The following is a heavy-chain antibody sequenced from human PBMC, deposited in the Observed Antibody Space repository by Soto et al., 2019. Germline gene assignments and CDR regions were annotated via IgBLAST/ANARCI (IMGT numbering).Heavy chain of an antibody. V-gene: IGHV4-30-4*01. D-gene: IGHD4-17*01. Sequence: QVQLQESGPGLVKPSQTLSLTCTVSGGSISSGDYYWSWIRQPPGKGLEWIGYIYYSGSTYYNPSLKSRXPXSXDSXKNQFSLKLSSVTAADPAVYYCARVPDYGDRHFDYWGQGTLVTVSS. CDR2: IYYSGST. CDR3: ARVPDYGDRHFDY. CDR1: GGSISSGDYY. J-gene: IGHJ4*02.